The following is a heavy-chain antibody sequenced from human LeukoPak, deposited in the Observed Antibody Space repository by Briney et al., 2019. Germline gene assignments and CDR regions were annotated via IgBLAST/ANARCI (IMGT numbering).Heavy chain of an antibody. J-gene: IGHJ5*02. CDR2: IYPGDSNT. D-gene: IGHD2-15*01. Sequence: GESLKISCKGSGYSFTNYWIGWVRQMPGKGLEGMGSIYPGDSNTRYSPSFQGQVTISADKSISTAYLQWSSLKASDTAMYYCARRYCSGGSCYGFDPWGQGTLVTVSS. CDR1: GYSFTNYW. CDR3: ARRYCSGGSCYGFDP. V-gene: IGHV5-51*01.